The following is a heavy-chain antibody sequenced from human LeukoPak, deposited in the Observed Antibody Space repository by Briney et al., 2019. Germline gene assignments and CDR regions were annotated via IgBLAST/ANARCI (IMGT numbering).Heavy chain of an antibody. V-gene: IGHV3-74*01. D-gene: IGHD3-22*01. Sequence: GGSLRLSCAASGFTLSNHWMHWVRQVPGKGLVWVSRISGDEIWTSYADSVKGRFIISRDNAKDTLYLQMNSLRTEDTAVYYCAREYNSGPKQTDAFDIWGQGTMVTVSS. CDR2: ISGDEIWT. CDR1: GFTLSNHW. J-gene: IGHJ3*02. CDR3: AREYNSGPKQTDAFDI.